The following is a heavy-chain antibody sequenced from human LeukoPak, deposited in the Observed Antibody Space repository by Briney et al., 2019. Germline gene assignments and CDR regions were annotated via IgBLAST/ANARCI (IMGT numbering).Heavy chain of an antibody. Sequence: EASVKVSCKASGYTFTSYDINRVRQATGQGLEWMGWMNPNSGNTGDAQKFQGRVTMTRNTSISTAYMELSSLRSEDTAVYYCARGYLAIFGVVISFDPWGQGTLVTVSS. V-gene: IGHV1-8*01. J-gene: IGHJ5*02. CDR3: ARGYLAIFGVVISFDP. D-gene: IGHD3-3*01. CDR1: GYTFTSYD. CDR2: MNPNSGNT.